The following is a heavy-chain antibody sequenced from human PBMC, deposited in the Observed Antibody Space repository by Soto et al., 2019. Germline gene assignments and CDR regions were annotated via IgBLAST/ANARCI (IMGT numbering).Heavy chain of an antibody. V-gene: IGHV3-33*01. J-gene: IGHJ5*02. D-gene: IGHD1-26*01. CDR1: GFTFSSYG. CDR3: ARGARRRDASPNWFDP. Sequence: QVQLVESGGGVVQPGRSLRLSCAASGFTFSSYGMHWVRQAPGKGLAWVAVIWYDGSNKYYADSVKGRFTISRDNSKNTLYLQMNSLRAEDTAVYYCARGARRRDASPNWFDPWGQGTLVTVSS. CDR2: IWYDGSNK.